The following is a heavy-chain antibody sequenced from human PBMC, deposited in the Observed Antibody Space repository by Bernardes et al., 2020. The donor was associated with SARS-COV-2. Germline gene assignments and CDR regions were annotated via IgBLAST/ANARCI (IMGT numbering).Heavy chain of an antibody. CDR3: ARDQGSSSTSPDYYYYYGMDV. CDR2: IKQDGSEK. V-gene: IGHV3-7*01. Sequence: GGSLRLSCAASGFTFRSYWMSWVRQAPGKGLEWVANIKQDGSEKYYVDSVKGRFTISRDNAKNSLYLQMNSLRAEDTAVYYCARDQGSSSTSPDYYYYYGMDVWGQGTTVTVS. CDR1: GFTFRSYW. D-gene: IGHD2-2*01. J-gene: IGHJ6*02.